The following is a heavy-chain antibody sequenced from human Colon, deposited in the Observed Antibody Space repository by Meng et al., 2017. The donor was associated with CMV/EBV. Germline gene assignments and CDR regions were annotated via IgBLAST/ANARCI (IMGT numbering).Heavy chain of an antibody. Sequence: QVQLVQSGAEVKNPVASVKFSCKTYGYTFTDSYIPWVRQAPEQGLEWMGWINSISGDTNYAQKFQGRVTMTRDTSITTAYMELNSLKSDDTAVYYCGRDRHLDPWGQGTLVTVSS. J-gene: IGHJ5*02. CDR1: GYTFTDSY. CDR2: INSISGDT. D-gene: IGHD3-3*02. V-gene: IGHV1-2*02. CDR3: GRDRHLDP.